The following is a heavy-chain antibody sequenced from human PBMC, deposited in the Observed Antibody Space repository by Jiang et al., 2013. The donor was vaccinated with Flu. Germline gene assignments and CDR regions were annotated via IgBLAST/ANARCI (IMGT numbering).Heavy chain of an antibody. J-gene: IGHJ4*02. Sequence: SGAEVKEPGSSVKVSCQAPGGSSSSHAIHWVRQAPGKGLEWMGRFIPILALAKYSQKLQDRLRITADKFISTFYMELSSLRYEDSAVYYCARGAGDYDSGSYYPYWGQGTLLTVSS. D-gene: IGHD3-22*01. CDR1: GGSSSSHA. CDR3: ARGAGDYDSGSYYPY. V-gene: IGHV1-69*04. CDR2: FIPILALA.